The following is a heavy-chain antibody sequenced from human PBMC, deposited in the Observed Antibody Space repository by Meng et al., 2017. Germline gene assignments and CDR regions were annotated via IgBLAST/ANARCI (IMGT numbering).Heavy chain of an antibody. CDR2: ISSSSSYI. CDR3: AKDRGAVAGWKY. V-gene: IGHV3-21*04. Sequence: GGSLKLSCAASGFTFSSYSMNWVRQAPGKGLEWVSSISSSSSYIYYADSVKGRFTISRDNAKNSLYLQMNSLRAEDTAVYYCAKDRGAVAGWKYWGQGTLVTVSS. CDR1: GFTFSSYS. D-gene: IGHD6-19*01. J-gene: IGHJ4*02.